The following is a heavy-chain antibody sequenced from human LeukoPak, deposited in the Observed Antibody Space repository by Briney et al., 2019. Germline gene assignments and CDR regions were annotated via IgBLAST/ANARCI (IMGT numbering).Heavy chain of an antibody. CDR3: ARENRARGIPPYFDY. CDR1: GGSISSGGYY. V-gene: IGHV4-31*03. Sequence: PSETLSLTCTVSGGSISSGGYYWSWIRQHPGKGLEWIGYIYYSGSTYYNPSLKSRVTISVDTSKNQFSLKLSSVTAADTAVYYCARENRARGIPPYFDYWGQGTLVTVSS. J-gene: IGHJ4*02. CDR2: IYYSGST. D-gene: IGHD1-14*01.